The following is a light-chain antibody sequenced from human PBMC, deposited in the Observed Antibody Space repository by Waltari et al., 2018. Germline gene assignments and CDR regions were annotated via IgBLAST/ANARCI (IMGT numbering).Light chain of an antibody. Sequence: EIVMTQSPATLSVSPGERATLSCRASQSVSSNLAWYQQKPGQAPRLLIYGASTRATVIPARFSGSGSGTEFTLTISSLQSADFAVYYCQQYNNWPPIFTFGPGTKVDIK. V-gene: IGKV3-15*01. CDR2: GAS. CDR1: QSVSSN. CDR3: QQYNNWPPIFT. J-gene: IGKJ3*01.